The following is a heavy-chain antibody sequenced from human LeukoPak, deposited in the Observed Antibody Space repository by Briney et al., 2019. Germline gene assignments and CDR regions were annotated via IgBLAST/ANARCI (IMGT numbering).Heavy chain of an antibody. V-gene: IGHV4-34*01. Sequence: SETVSLTCAVYGGSFSGYYWSWILQPPGKGLEWIGEINHSGSTNYNPSLKSRVTISVDTSKNQFSLKLSSVTAADTAVYYCARGPLPPWSGYYKYYFDYWGQGTLATVSS. CDR2: INHSGST. CDR1: GGSFSGYY. J-gene: IGHJ4*02. CDR3: ARGPLPPWSGYYKYYFDY. D-gene: IGHD3-3*01.